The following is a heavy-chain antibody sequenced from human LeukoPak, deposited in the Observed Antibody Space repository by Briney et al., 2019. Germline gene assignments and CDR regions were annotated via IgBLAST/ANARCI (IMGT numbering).Heavy chain of an antibody. CDR2: INAYNGDT. J-gene: IGHJ6*02. V-gene: IGHV1-3*01. CDR3: ASGGMDV. CDR1: GYTFINYA. Sequence: ASVKVSCKASGYTFINYAIHWVRQAPGQRLEWMGWINAYNGDTEYSQKLQGRVTITKDTSASTAYMDLSTLRSEDTAVYYCASGGMDVWGQGTTVTVSS.